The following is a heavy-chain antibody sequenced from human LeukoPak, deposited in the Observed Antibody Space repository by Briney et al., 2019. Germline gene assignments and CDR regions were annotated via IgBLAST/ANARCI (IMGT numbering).Heavy chain of an antibody. CDR1: GGSISSYY. D-gene: IGHD6-19*01. CDR2: IHTSGST. J-gene: IGHJ6*03. CDR3: ARENSSGWYRGYYYYMDV. Sequence: SETLSLTCTVSGGSISSYYWSWIRQPAGKGLEWIGRIHTSGSTNYNPSLKSRVTMSVATSKNQFSLKLSSVTAADTAVYYCARENSSGWYRGYYYYMDVWGKGTTVTVSS. V-gene: IGHV4-4*07.